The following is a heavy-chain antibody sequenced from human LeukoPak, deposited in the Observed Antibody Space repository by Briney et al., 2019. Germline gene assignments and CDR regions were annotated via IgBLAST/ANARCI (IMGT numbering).Heavy chain of an antibody. D-gene: IGHD3-9*01. CDR1: GFSVSAYW. CDR3: ARSYYDILTGYINWFDP. CDR2: IYSGGST. J-gene: IGHJ5*02. V-gene: IGHV3-53*04. Sequence: GGSLRLSCAASGFSVSAYWMSWVRQAPGKGLEWVSDIYSGGSTYYADSVKGRFTISRHNSKNTLYLQMNSLRAEDTAVYYCARSYYDILTGYINWFDPWGQGTLVTVSS.